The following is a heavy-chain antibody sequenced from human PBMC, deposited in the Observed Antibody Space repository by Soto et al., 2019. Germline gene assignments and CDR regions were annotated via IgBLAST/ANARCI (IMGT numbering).Heavy chain of an antibody. CDR1: GYTFTSYG. Sequence: QVQLVQSGAEVKKPGASVKVSCKASGYTFTSYGISWVRQAPGQGLEWMGWISAYNGNTNYAQKLQGRVTMTTDTSTSTAYMELRSLRSDDTAVYYCARDRSGTQLELRSYWFDPWGQGTLVTVSS. CDR3: ARDRSGTQLELRSYWFDP. V-gene: IGHV1-18*04. D-gene: IGHD1-7*01. J-gene: IGHJ5*02. CDR2: ISAYNGNT.